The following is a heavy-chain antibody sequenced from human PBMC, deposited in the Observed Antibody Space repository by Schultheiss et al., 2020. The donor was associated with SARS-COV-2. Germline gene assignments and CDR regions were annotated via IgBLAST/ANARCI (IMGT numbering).Heavy chain of an antibody. Sequence: SETLSLTCTVSGGSVSSYYWSWIRQPPGKGLEWIGYIYYSGSTNYNPSLKSRVTISVDTSKNQFSLKLSSVTAADTAVYYCARVNYDYGGNGLDYWGQGTLVTVSS. V-gene: IGHV4-59*08. CDR3: ARVNYDYGGNGLDY. D-gene: IGHD4-23*01. J-gene: IGHJ4*02. CDR1: GGSVSSYY. CDR2: IYYSGST.